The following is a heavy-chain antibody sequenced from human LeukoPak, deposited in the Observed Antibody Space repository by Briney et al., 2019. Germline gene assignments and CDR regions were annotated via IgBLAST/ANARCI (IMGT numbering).Heavy chain of an antibody. CDR3: ARDYRGSYPNWFDP. CDR2: LYNSGSA. D-gene: IGHD1-26*01. Sequence: SETLSLTCTVSGGSVSSGTYYWTWIRQSPGKGLEWIGCLYNSGSANYNPSLKSRVTISVDTSKNQFSLKLSSVTAADTAVYYCARDYRGSYPNWFDPWGQGTLVTVSS. CDR1: GGSVSSGTYY. V-gene: IGHV4-61*01. J-gene: IGHJ5*02.